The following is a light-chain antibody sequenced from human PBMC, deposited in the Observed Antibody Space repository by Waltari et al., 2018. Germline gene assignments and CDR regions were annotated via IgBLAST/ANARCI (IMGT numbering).Light chain of an antibody. Sequence: DIVLSQSPGTLSLSPGERVIPSCRVSQSVSRALAWYQQKPGQAPRLLIYGASNRATGIPDRFSGSGSGTDFSLTISRLEPEDFAVYYCQHYVRLPVTFGQGTKVEIK. J-gene: IGKJ1*01. CDR1: QSVSRA. CDR2: GAS. V-gene: IGKV3-20*01. CDR3: QHYVRLPVT.